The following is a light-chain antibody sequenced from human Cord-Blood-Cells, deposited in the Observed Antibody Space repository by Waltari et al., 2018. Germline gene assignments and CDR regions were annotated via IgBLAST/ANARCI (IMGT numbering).Light chain of an antibody. Sequence: SSELTQDPAVSVALGQTVRIPCQGDSLRSYYASWYQQKQGQAPVLVIYGKNNWPTGSPDRFSGSSSGNTASLTITGAQAEEEADYYCNSRDSSGNHYVFGTGTKATVL. CDR1: SLRSYY. CDR2: GKN. J-gene: IGLJ1*01. CDR3: NSRDSSGNHYV. V-gene: IGLV3-19*01.